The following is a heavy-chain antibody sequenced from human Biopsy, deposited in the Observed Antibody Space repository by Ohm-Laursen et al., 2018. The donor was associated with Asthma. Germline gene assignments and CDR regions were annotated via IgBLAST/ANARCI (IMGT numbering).Heavy chain of an antibody. CDR2: IWYDGSNK. J-gene: IGHJ6*02. D-gene: IGHD6-13*01. CDR3: ARVGYSSSWYGDYYYGMDV. V-gene: IGHV3-33*08. Sequence: SLRLSCAASGVSLSSFGMNWVRQAPGKGLEWVAIIWYDGSNKYYADSVKGRFTISRDNSKNTLYLQMNSLRAEDTAVYYCARVGYSSSWYGDYYYGMDVWGQGTTVTVSS. CDR1: GVSLSSFG.